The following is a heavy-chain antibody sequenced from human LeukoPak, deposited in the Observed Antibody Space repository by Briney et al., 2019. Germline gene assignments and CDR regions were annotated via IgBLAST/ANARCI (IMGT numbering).Heavy chain of an antibody. Sequence: WGSLRLSCAASGFTLSSYSMIWVRPAPGKGLEWVSSISSTSSYIYYADSVKGRFTISRDNATNSLYLQMNSLRADDTAVYYCATEITPYYYMDVWGKGTTVTVSS. J-gene: IGHJ6*03. CDR2: ISSTSSYI. CDR1: GFTLSSYS. D-gene: IGHD5-24*01. CDR3: ATEITPYYYMDV. V-gene: IGHV3-21*04.